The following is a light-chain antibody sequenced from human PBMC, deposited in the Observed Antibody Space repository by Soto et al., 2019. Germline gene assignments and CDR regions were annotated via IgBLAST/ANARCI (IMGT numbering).Light chain of an antibody. J-gene: IGLJ1*01. Sequence: QSALTQPRSVFGSPGQSVTISCTGTSSDVGGYNYVSWYQQHPGKAPKLMIYDVSERPSGVPDRFSGSKSGSTASLTISGLQAEDEADYYCWSYGGNYYVFGTGTKLTVL. CDR3: WSYGGNYYV. V-gene: IGLV2-11*01. CDR2: DVS. CDR1: SSDVGGYNY.